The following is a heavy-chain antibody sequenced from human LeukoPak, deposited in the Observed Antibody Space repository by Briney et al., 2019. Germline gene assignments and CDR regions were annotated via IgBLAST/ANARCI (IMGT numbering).Heavy chain of an antibody. V-gene: IGHV3-21*01. CDR3: VRGDRRDY. J-gene: IGHJ4*02. CDR2: ISDSGGAT. D-gene: IGHD2-21*01. CDR1: RSTFSTYT. Sequence: PGGSLRLSCAASRSTFSTYTMNWVRQAPGKGLQWVSSISDSGGATFYADSLRGRFTISRDNAENSLYLQMNSLTAEDTAVYYCVRGDRRDYWGQGTLVTVSS.